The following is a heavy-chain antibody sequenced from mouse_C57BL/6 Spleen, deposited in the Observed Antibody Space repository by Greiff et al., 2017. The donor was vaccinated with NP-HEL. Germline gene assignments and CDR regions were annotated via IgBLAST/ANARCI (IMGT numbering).Heavy chain of an antibody. J-gene: IGHJ1*03. CDR3: ARSHYGSSYDWYFDV. V-gene: IGHV1-7*01. CDR2: INPSSGYT. Sequence: VQLQQSGAELAKPGASVKLSCKASGYTFTSYWMHWVKQRPAQGLEWIGYINPSSGYTKYNQKFKDKATLTADKSSSTAYMQLSSLTYEDSAVYYCARSHYGSSYDWYFDVWGTGTTVTVSS. CDR1: GYTFTSYW. D-gene: IGHD1-1*01.